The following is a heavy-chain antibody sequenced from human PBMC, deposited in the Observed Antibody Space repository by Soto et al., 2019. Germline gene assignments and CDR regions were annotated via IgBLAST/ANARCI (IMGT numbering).Heavy chain of an antibody. J-gene: IGHJ4*02. CDR3: AKNGKDYGDPVDH. CDR1: GFTFSSYA. D-gene: IGHD4-17*01. CDR2: ISGNGVSI. Sequence: GGSLRLSCAASGFTFSSYALSWVRQTPGKGLEWISAISGNGVSIYYADAAKGRVTISRDNSKNNFYLPTSSLTAGDTAIYYCAKNGKDYGDPVDHWGQGTLVTVSS. V-gene: IGHV3-23*01.